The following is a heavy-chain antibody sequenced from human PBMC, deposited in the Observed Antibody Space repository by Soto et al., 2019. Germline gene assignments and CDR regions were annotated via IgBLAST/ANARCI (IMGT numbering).Heavy chain of an antibody. CDR2: IKKKADGGTT. Sequence: GGSLRLSCAASGFTFSNAWMNWVRQAPGKGLEWVGRIKKKADGGTTDHAAPVKGRFTISRDDSKTTLYLQMNSLKTEDTAVYYCAKGMANTVFGVDTLFDYWGQGTLVTVSS. CDR1: GFTFSNAW. D-gene: IGHD3-3*01. CDR3: AKGMANTVFGVDTLFDY. V-gene: IGHV3-15*01. J-gene: IGHJ4*02.